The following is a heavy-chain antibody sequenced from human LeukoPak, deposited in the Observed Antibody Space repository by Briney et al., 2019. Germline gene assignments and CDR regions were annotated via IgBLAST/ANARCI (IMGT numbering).Heavy chain of an antibody. J-gene: IGHJ6*03. CDR1: GGPISSYS. CDR3: ARGAVSDYYYYMDV. D-gene: IGHD3-16*01. V-gene: IGHV4-59*12. Sequence: SETLSLTCTVSGGPISSYSWTWVRQPPGRGLEWIGSVYYSGSTDYNPSPQSRVTMSTDTSKNQFSLKVNSVTAADTAVYYCARGAVSDYYYYMDVWGKGTTVTVSS. CDR2: VYYSGST.